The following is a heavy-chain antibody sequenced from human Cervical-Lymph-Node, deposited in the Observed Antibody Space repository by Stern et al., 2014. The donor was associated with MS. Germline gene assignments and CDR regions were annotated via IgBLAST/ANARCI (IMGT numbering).Heavy chain of an antibody. D-gene: IGHD2-8*02. V-gene: IGHV4-39*01. CDR3: AKHACTGAACPFDL. CDR2: VYYSGAT. Sequence: QVQLVESGPGLVKPSETLSLTCAVSGDSISSYTHYWAWIRQPPGKGLEWIGSVYYSGATYSHPSIKSPVTLPVNTSKNHFSRGLNSGTAADTAVYYCAKHACTGAACPFDLWGQGTLVTVSS. J-gene: IGHJ4*02. CDR1: GDSISSYTHY.